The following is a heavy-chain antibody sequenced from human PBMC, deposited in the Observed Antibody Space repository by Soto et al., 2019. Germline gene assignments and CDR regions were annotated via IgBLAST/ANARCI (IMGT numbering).Heavy chain of an antibody. CDR3: ARARMYGYSDCSGGSCYEYFQH. J-gene: IGHJ1*01. Sequence: QVQLQQWGAGLLKPSETLSLTCAVYGGSFSGYYWSWIRQPPGKGLEWIGEINHSGSTNYNPSLKSRVTISVDTSKNQFSLKLSSVTAADTAVYYCARARMYGYSDCSGGSCYEYFQHWGQGTLVTVSS. V-gene: IGHV4-34*01. D-gene: IGHD2-15*01. CDR1: GGSFSGYY. CDR2: INHSGST.